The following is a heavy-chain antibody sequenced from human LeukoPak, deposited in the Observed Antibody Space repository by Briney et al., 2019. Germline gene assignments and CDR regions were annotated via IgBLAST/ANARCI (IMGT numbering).Heavy chain of an antibody. CDR1: GYTFTSYD. J-gene: IGHJ1*01. CDR2: MNPNSGNT. Sequence: GASVKVSCKASGYTFTSYDINWVRQATGQGLEWMGWMNPNSGNTGYAQKFQGRVTITRNTSISTAYMELSSLRSEDTAVYYCARVAAGIGFFQYWGQGTLVTVSS. D-gene: IGHD6-13*01. V-gene: IGHV1-8*03. CDR3: ARVAAGIGFFQY.